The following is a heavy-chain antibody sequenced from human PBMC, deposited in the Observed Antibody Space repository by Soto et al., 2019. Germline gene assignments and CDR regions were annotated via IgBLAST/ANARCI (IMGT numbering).Heavy chain of an antibody. CDR2: MNPNSGNT. Sequence: QVQLVQSGAEVKKPGASVKVSCKASGYTFTSYDINWVRQATGQGLEWMGWMNPNSGNTGYAQKFQGRVTMTRNTSISTAYMELSSLRSEDTAVYFCARGYDILTGYSFDYWGQGTLVTVSS. CDR3: ARGYDILTGYSFDY. D-gene: IGHD3-9*01. CDR1: GYTFTSYD. J-gene: IGHJ4*02. V-gene: IGHV1-8*01.